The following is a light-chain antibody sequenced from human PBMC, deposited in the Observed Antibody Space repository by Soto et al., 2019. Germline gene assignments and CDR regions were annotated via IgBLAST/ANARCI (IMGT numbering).Light chain of an antibody. V-gene: IGLV2-14*03. CDR3: SSYRSSRPLVV. J-gene: IGLJ2*01. Sequence: QSALTQPASVSGSPGQSITISCTGTISDIGDYNYVSWYQQHPGKAPKLMIYDVSNRPSGVSNRFSVSKSGYTASLTISGVQPEDEADYYCSSYRSSRPLVVFGGGTKLTFL. CDR2: DVS. CDR1: ISDIGDYNY.